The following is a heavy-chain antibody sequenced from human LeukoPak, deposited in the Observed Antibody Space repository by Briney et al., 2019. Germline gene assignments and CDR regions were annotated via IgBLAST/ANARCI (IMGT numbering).Heavy chain of an antibody. CDR1: GGPFSGYY. J-gene: IGHJ4*02. V-gene: IGHV4-34*01. CDR3: ARGQFWSGYSS. CDR2: INHRRSY. Sequence: SETLSLTCAVYGGPFSGYYWSWIRQPPGKGLGWIGEINHRRSYNYNPTLKSRATIPVDTSKNQFSLNLSSVAAADTAVYYCARGQFWSGYSSWGQGALVTVAS. D-gene: IGHD3-3*02.